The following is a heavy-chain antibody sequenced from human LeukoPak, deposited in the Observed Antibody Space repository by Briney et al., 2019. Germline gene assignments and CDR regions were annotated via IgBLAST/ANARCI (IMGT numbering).Heavy chain of an antibody. J-gene: IGHJ1*01. CDR3: ARPPSSGITEYFQH. Sequence: GGSLRLSCAASGFTFSSYSMNWVRQAPGKGLEWVSYISSSSSTIYYADSVKGRFTISRDNAKNSLYLQMNSLRAEDTAVYYCARPPSSGITEYFQHWGQGTLVTVSS. CDR2: ISSSSSTI. V-gene: IGHV3-48*01. CDR1: GFTFSSYS. D-gene: IGHD1-26*01.